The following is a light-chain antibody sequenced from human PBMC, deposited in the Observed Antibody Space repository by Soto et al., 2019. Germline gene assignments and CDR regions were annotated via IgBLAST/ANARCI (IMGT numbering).Light chain of an antibody. Sequence: QSALTQPASVSGSPGQSITISCTGTSIDVGAYNDVSWYQQHPGKAPKLMIYDVTNRPSGISNRFSGSKSGNTASLTISGLQAEDEADYYCNSYTLSSIYVSGTGTKVTVL. CDR2: DVT. CDR1: SIDVGAYND. CDR3: NSYTLSSIYV. J-gene: IGLJ1*01. V-gene: IGLV2-14*03.